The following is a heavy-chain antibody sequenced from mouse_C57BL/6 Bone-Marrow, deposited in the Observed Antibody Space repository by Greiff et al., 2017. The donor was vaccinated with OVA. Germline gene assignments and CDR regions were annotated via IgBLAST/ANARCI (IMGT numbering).Heavy chain of an antibody. CDR3: ARGDYDYPYYAMDY. CDR2: IYPRSGNT. J-gene: IGHJ4*01. V-gene: IGHV1-81*01. CDR1: GYTFTSYG. D-gene: IGHD2-4*01. Sequence: QVQLQQSGAELARPGASVKLSCKASGYTFTSYGISWVKQRTGQGLEWIGEIYPRSGNTYYNEKFKGKATLTADKSSSTAYMELRSLTSEDSAVYFGARGDYDYPYYAMDYWGQGTSVTVSS.